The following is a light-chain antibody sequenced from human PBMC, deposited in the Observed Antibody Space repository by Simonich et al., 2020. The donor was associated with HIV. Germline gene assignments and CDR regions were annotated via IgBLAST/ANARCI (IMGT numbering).Light chain of an antibody. CDR3: QKYNSAPFT. V-gene: IGKV1-27*01. CDR2: AAS. CDR1: QSVSSSY. J-gene: IGKJ5*01. Sequence: TQSPGTLSLSPGERATLSCRASQSVSSSYLAWYQQKPGKFPKLLFYAASTLQTGGPSRFSGRGSGTDFTLTISSLQPEDVSTYYCQKYNSAPFTFGQGTRLEIK.